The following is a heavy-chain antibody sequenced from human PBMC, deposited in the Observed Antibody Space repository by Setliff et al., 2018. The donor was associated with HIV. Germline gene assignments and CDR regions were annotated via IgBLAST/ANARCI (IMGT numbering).Heavy chain of an antibody. CDR1: GYTFTSYA. V-gene: IGHV1-3*01. Sequence: ASVKVSCKASGYTFTSYAMHWVRQAPGQRLEWMGWIHAGNGYTKYSQNFQGRVTITRDTSASTAYMELSSLRSEDTAVYYCARSLGHDYGDNDSPLYNWFDPWGQGTLVTVSS. CDR3: ARSLGHDYGDNDSPLYNWFDP. J-gene: IGHJ5*02. CDR2: IHAGNGYT. D-gene: IGHD4-17*01.